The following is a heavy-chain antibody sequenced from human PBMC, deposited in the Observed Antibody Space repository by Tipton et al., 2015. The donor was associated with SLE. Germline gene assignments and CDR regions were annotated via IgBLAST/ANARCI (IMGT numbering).Heavy chain of an antibody. Sequence: TLSLTCAVYGGSFSGYYWSWIRQPPGKGLEWIGEINHSGSTNYNPSLKSRVTISVDTSKTQFSLNLSSVTAADTAVYYCARWEFYVSYHYGMDVWGQGTTVTVSS. CDR3: ARWEFYVSYHYGMDV. CDR1: GGSFSGYY. V-gene: IGHV4-34*01. J-gene: IGHJ6*02. CDR2: INHSGST. D-gene: IGHD3-16*01.